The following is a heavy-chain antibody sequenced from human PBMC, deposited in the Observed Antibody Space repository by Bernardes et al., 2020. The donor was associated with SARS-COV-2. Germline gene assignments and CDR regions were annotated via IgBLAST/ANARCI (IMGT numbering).Heavy chain of an antibody. D-gene: IGHD3-16*01. J-gene: IGHJ6*02. V-gene: IGHV3-23*01. Sequence: GGSLRLSCAASGFTFSSYAMSWVRQAPGKGLEWVSAISGSGGSTYYADSVKGRFTISRDNSKNTLYLQMNSLRAEDTAVYYCAKEGGSLSPKSRYGMDVWGQGTTVTVSS. CDR1: GFTFSSYA. CDR2: ISGSGGST. CDR3: AKEGGSLSPKSRYGMDV.